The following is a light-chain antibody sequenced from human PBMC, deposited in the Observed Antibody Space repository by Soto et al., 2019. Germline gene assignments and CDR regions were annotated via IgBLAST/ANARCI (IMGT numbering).Light chain of an antibody. J-gene: IGLJ2*01. CDR3: CSYAGSYTWC. CDR1: SSDVGGYNY. CDR2: DVS. V-gene: IGLV2-11*01. Sequence: QSALTQPRSVSGSPGQSVTISCTGTSSDVGGYNYVSWYQQHPGKAPKLMIYDVSKRPSGVPDRFSGSKSGNTASLTISGLQAEDEADYYCCSYAGSYTWCFGGGTKLTVL.